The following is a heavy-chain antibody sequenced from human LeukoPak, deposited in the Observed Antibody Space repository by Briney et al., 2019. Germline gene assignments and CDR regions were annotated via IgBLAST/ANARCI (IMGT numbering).Heavy chain of an antibody. J-gene: IGHJ4*02. V-gene: IGHV3-30*04. CDR1: GFTFSTYA. CDR3: AKGMYYYDSSGYYLFDY. D-gene: IGHD3-22*01. CDR2: IAYDTTNA. Sequence: GRSLRLSCETSGFTFSTYAMHWVRQAPGKGLEWMALIAYDTTNAYSSDSVRGRFTVSRDNSKNTLYLHMNSLRAEDTAVYYCAKGMYYYDSSGYYLFDYWGQGTLVTVSS.